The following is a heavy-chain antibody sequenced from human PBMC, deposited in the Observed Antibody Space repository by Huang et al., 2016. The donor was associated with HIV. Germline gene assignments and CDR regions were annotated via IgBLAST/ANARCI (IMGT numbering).Heavy chain of an antibody. CDR2: INHSEST. CDR1: GGSFSGYY. Sequence: QVQLQQWGAGLLRPSETLSLPFAVYGGSFSGYYGTWIRQPPGKGLEWIGEINHSESTNDNPSLKSRVTISVDTSRNQFSLTLTSVTAADTAVYYCARGQGGYYYYYMDVWGKGTTVTVSS. CDR3: ARGQGGYYYYYMDV. V-gene: IGHV4-34*01. J-gene: IGHJ6*03.